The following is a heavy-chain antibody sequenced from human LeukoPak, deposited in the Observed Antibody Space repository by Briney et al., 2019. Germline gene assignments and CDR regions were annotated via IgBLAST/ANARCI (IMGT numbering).Heavy chain of an antibody. Sequence: PGESLQISCQGSGSRFTSYWIGWVRQMPGKGLEWMGIIYPGDSDTRYSPSFQGQVTISADKSISTAYLQWSSLKASDTAMYYCARVNSGSYWVGAFDIWGQGTMVTVSS. CDR1: GSRFTSYW. J-gene: IGHJ3*02. D-gene: IGHD1-26*01. V-gene: IGHV5-51*03. CDR2: IYPGDSDT. CDR3: ARVNSGSYWVGAFDI.